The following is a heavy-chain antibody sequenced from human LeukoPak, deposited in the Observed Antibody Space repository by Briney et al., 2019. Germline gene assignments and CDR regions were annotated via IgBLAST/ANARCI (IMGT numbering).Heavy chain of an antibody. V-gene: IGHV3-23*01. CDR1: GFIFSSYA. J-gene: IGHJ4*02. CDR2: ISGSGLST. D-gene: IGHD1-26*01. CDR3: AKHKGTLLGATDY. Sequence: GGSLRLSCAASGFIFSSYAMSWVRQVPGKGLVWVSAISGSGLSTYSADSVKGRFTISRDNSKNTLYLQMNSLRAEDTAVYYCAKHKGTLLGATDYWGQGTLVTVSS.